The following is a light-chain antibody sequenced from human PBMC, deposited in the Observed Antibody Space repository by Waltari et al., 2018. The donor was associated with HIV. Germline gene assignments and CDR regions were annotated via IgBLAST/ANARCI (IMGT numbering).Light chain of an antibody. Sequence: QSGLTQPPSASGTPGQRLSISCAGNNSNIGSNFVFWYRQIPGAAPTLLVYRKNHRPSGVGDRFSGSRSGASASLVISGLRVEDEADYYCASWDDGLRGHVFGSGTTVSV. CDR1: NSNIGSNF. V-gene: IGLV1-47*01. J-gene: IGLJ1*01. CDR2: RKN. CDR3: ASWDDGLRGHV.